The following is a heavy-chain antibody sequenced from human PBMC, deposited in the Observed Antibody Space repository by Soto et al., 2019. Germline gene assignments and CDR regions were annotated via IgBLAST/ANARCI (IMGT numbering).Heavy chain of an antibody. D-gene: IGHD1-26*01. CDR3: ARDHPWSVGALDY. CDR1: GGTFSSYT. CDR2: IIPILGIA. Sequence: QVQLVQSGAEVKKPGSSVKVSCKASGGTFSSYTISWVRQAPGQGLEWMGRIIPILGIANYAQKFQGRVTITADKSTSTASRELSSLRSEDTAVYYCARDHPWSVGALDYWGQGTLVTVSS. J-gene: IGHJ4*02. V-gene: IGHV1-69*08.